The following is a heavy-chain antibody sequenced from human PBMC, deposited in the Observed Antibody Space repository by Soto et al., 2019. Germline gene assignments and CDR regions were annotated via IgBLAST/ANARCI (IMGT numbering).Heavy chain of an antibody. CDR2: MNKDGSLI. V-gene: IGHV3-74*01. D-gene: IGHD4-17*01. J-gene: IGHJ4*02. CDR3: VRPYGDPPG. Sequence: EVLLVESGGGIVQPGGSLRLSCTTSGFPFGGEWMHWVRQVPGKGLEWVSRMNKDGSLIAYADSVRGRLTISRDNAKSTLYLQMNSLRPEDKALYFCVRPYGDPPGWGQGTLVTVSS. CDR1: GFPFGGEW.